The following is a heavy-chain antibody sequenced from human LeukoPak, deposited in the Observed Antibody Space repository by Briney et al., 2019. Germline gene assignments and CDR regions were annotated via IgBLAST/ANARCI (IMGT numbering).Heavy chain of an antibody. CDR3: ARGPITYYYGSGSYYIFDY. CDR1: GGSFSGYY. D-gene: IGHD3-10*01. V-gene: IGHV4-34*01. J-gene: IGHJ4*02. Sequence: SETLSLTCAVYGGSFSGYYWSWIRQPPGKGLEWIGEINHSGSTNYNPSLKSRVTISVDTSENQFSLKLSSVTAADTAVYYCARGPITYYYGSGSYYIFDYWGQGTLVTVSS. CDR2: INHSGST.